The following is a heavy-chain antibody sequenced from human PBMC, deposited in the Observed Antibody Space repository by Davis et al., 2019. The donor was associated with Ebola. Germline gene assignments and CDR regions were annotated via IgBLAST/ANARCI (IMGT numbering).Heavy chain of an antibody. V-gene: IGHV7-4-1*01. CDR2: INTNTGNP. D-gene: IGHD2-2*02. CDR1: GYTFTSYA. Sequence: ASVKVSCKASGYTFTSYAMNWVRQAPGQGLEWMGWINTNTGNPTYAQGFTGRFVFSLDTSVSTAYLQICSLKAEDTAVYYCARGRRVPAAIPGHYYYYMDVWGKGTTVTVSS. CDR3: ARGRRVPAAIPGHYYYYMDV. J-gene: IGHJ6*03.